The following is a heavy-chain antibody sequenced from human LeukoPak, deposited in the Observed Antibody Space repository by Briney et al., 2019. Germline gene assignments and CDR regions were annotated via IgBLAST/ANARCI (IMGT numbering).Heavy chain of an antibody. CDR3: ARAQPYCSGGSCYSLGYYYYYMDV. D-gene: IGHD2-15*01. J-gene: IGHJ6*03. CDR2: IYTSGST. Sequence: SETLSLTCTVSGGSISSYYWSWIRQPAGKGLEWIGRIYTSGSTNYNPSLKSRVTMSVDTSKNQFSLKLSSVTAADTAVYYCARAQPYCSGGSCYSLGYYYYYMDVWGKGTTVTVSS. CDR1: GGSISSYY. V-gene: IGHV4-4*07.